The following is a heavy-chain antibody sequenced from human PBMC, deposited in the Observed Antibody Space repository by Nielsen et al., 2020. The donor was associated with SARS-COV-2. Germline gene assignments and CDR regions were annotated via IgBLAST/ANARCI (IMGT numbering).Heavy chain of an antibody. J-gene: IGHJ4*02. CDR1: GFTFSSYG. Sequence: GESLKISCAASGFTFSSYGMHWVRQAPGKGLEWVAVIWYDGSNKYYADSVKGRFTISRDNSKNTLYLQMNSLRAEDTAVYYCARDNVPWLLLPLGYWGQGTLVTVSS. CDR3: ARDNVPWLLLPLGY. D-gene: IGHD3-22*01. V-gene: IGHV3-33*01. CDR2: IWYDGSNK.